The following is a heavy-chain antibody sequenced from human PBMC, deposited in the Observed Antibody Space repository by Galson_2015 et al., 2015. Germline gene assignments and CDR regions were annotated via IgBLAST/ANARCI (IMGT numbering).Heavy chain of an antibody. D-gene: IGHD1-20*01. J-gene: IGHJ4*02. CDR3: ARAGAQYVTGTALGCDS. CDR2: IEQDGYEK. CDR1: GFTFSKYW. V-gene: IGHV3-7*01. Sequence: SLRLSCAASGFTFSKYWMSWVRQAPGRGLEWVANIEQDGYEKNFVDSVKGRFTISRDNAKNSLYLQMTSVREEDTAVYYCARAGAQYVTGTALGCDSWGQGTLVAVSS.